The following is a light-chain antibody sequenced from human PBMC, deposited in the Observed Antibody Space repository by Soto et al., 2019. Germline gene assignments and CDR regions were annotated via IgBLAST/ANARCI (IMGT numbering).Light chain of an antibody. Sequence: QSVLTQSASVSGSPGQSITISCTGTSSDVGAYNSVSWYQQHPGKAPKLMIYDVTNRPSGVSDRFSGSQSGNTASLTISGLQAEDEADYYCSSYTKSNTLVFGAGTKVTVL. J-gene: IGLJ1*01. V-gene: IGLV2-14*01. CDR3: SSYTKSNTLV. CDR1: SSDVGAYNS. CDR2: DVT.